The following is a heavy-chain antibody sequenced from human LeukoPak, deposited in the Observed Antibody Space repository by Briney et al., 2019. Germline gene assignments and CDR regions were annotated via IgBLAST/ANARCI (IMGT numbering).Heavy chain of an antibody. CDR1: GFTFSSYA. CDR3: AKSSEVGANLAKSDS. J-gene: IGHJ4*02. V-gene: IGHV3-23*01. D-gene: IGHD1-26*01. CDR2: ISGSGGST. Sequence: GGSLRLSCAASGFTFSSYAMSWVRQAPGKGLEWVSAISGSGGSTYYADSVKGRFTISRNNSKNTLYLQMNSLRAEDTAVYYCAKSSEVGANLAKSDSWGQGTLVTVSS.